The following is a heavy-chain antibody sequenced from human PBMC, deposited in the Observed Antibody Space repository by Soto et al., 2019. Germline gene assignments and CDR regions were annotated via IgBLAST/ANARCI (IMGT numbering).Heavy chain of an antibody. J-gene: IGHJ4*02. V-gene: IGHV3-66*01. D-gene: IGHD7-27*01. Sequence: PGGSLRLTCAASGFPVSNYDMSWFRQAPGKGLEWVSIIYAGGTTYYTDSVKGRFTISRDSSKNTLFLQMNSLRAEDTAVYYCSHWGFFWGRGTLVTVSS. CDR1: GFPVSNYD. CDR2: IYAGGTT. CDR3: SHWGFF.